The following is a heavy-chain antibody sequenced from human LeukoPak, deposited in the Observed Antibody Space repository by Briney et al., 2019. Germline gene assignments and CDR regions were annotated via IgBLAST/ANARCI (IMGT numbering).Heavy chain of an antibody. J-gene: IGHJ4*02. CDR1: GYTFTGYY. Sequence: GASVKVSCKASGYTFTGYYMHWVRQAPGQGLEWMGWINPNSGGTNYAQKFQGRVTMTRDTSISTACMELSRLRSDDTAVYYCARDPSITIFGVVSYYFDYWGQGTLVTVSS. V-gene: IGHV1-2*02. D-gene: IGHD3-3*01. CDR3: ARDPSITIFGVVSYYFDY. CDR2: INPNSGGT.